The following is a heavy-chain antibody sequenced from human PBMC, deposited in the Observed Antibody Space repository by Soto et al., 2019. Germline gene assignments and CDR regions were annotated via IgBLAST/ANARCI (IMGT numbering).Heavy chain of an antibody. Sequence: GGSLRLSCAASGFTSSSYAMSWVRQAPGKGLEWVSAISGSGSNTYYADSVKGRFTISRDNSKNTLFLQMNSLRAEDTAVYYCTTATYGPIDCWGQGTLVTVSS. CDR2: ISGSGSNT. J-gene: IGHJ4*02. CDR3: TTATYGPIDC. V-gene: IGHV3-23*01. D-gene: IGHD3-10*01. CDR1: GFTSSSYA.